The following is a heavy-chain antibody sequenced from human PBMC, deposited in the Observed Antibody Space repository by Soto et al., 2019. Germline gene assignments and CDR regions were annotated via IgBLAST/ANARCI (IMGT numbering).Heavy chain of an antibody. D-gene: IGHD2-2*01. Sequence: GGSVKVSCKASGGTFSSYAISWVRQAPGQGLEWMGGIIPIFGTANYAQKFQGRVTITADKSTSTAYMELSSLRSEDTAVYYCAXAGGYCSSTSCSNWFDPWGQGTLVTVSS. CDR3: AXAGGYCSSTSCSNWFDP. CDR1: GGTFSSYA. CDR2: IIPIFGTA. V-gene: IGHV1-69*06. J-gene: IGHJ5*02.